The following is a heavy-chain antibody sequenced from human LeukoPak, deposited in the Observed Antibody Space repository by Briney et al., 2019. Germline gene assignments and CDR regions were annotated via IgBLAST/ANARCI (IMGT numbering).Heavy chain of an antibody. CDR1: GFTFSNYA. D-gene: IGHD2-15*01. V-gene: IGHV3-23*01. CDR2: ISGSDGNT. CDR3: AKGRDCSGGSCYRGFDS. Sequence: GGSLRLSCAAPGFTFSNYAMTWVRQAPGKGLEWVSSISGSDGNTYYADSVKGRFTISRDNSENTVYLQMNSERAEDTAVYYCAKGRDCSGGSCYRGFDSWGQGTMVTVSS. J-gene: IGHJ3*02.